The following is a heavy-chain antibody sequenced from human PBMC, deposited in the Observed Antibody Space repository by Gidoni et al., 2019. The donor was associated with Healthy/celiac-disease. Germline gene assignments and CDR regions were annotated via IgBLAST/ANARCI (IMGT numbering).Heavy chain of an antibody. CDR1: GFTFRSYG. CDR3: ARDLSDRYYYYGMDV. Sequence: QVQLVESGGGVVQPGRSLRLSCAASGFTFRSYGMHWVRQAPGKGLEWVAVIWYDGSNKYYADSVKGRFTISRDNSKNTLYLQMNSLRAEDTAVYYCARDLSDRYYYYGMDVWGQGTTVTVSS. J-gene: IGHJ6*02. V-gene: IGHV3-33*01. CDR2: IWYDGSNK.